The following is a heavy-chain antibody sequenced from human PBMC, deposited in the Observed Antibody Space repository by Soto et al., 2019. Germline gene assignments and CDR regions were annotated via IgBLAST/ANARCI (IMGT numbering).Heavy chain of an antibody. CDR1: GFSLSTSGEA. CDR2: IYWDDDN. J-gene: IGHJ5*02. Sequence: QITLKESGPALVKPTQTLTLTCTFSGFSLSTSGEAVGWIRQPPGEALEWLALIYWDDDNRYNPTLKTRLTITNDTSKKQVVLTLTNMAPVDTAKYYCVYDVTASPAGWFDPWGQGILVTVSS. CDR3: VYDVTASPAGWFDP. D-gene: IGHD2-2*01. V-gene: IGHV2-5*02.